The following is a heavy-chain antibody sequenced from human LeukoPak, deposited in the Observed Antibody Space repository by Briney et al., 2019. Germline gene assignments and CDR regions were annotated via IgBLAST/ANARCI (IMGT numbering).Heavy chain of an antibody. CDR2: ISSSSSYI. CDR3: ARGWGRERYSGSPFTW. CDR1: GFTFSSYS. V-gene: IGHV3-21*01. J-gene: IGHJ4*02. D-gene: IGHD1-26*01. Sequence: PGGSLRLSCAASGFTFSSYSMNWVRQAPGKGLEWVSSISSSSSYIYYADSVKGRFTISRDNAKNSLYLQMNSLRAEDTAVYYCARGWGRERYSGSPFTWWGQGTLVTVSS.